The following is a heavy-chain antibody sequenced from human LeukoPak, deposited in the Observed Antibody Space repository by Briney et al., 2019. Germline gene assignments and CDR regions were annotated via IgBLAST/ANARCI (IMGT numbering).Heavy chain of an antibody. V-gene: IGHV3-30*03. D-gene: IGHD3/OR15-3a*01. CDR3: AIDFDAFDI. CDR1: GFTFRSYG. Sequence: QPGGSLRLSCAASGFTFRSYGMHWVRQAPGKGLEWVAVISYDGSDKYYADSVKGRFTISRDNSKNTLYLQMNSLRAEDTAVYYSAIDFDAFDIWGQGTMVTVSS. J-gene: IGHJ3*02. CDR2: ISYDGSDK.